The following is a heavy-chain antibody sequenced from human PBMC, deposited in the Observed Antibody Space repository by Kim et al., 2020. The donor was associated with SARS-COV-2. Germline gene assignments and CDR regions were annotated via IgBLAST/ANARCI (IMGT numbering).Heavy chain of an antibody. CDR3: ARGVPPDY. V-gene: IGHV1-2*02. Sequence: NAGTNYAQNFQGRVTMTRDTSISAAYMDLSSLRSDDTAVYFCARGVPPDYWGQGTLVTVSS. J-gene: IGHJ4*02. CDR2: NAGT.